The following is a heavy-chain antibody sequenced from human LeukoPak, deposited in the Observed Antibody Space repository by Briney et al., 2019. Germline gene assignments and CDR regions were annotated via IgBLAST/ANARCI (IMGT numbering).Heavy chain of an antibody. Sequence: GGSLRLSCAASGFTFSSYEMNWVRQAPGEGLEWVSYISSSGDSIYYADSVRGRFTISRDNAKNSLYLQMNGLRAEDTAVYYCLRDEVGATTEFDYWGQGTLVTVAS. V-gene: IGHV3-48*03. CDR2: ISSSGDSI. CDR3: LRDEVGATTEFDY. J-gene: IGHJ4*02. D-gene: IGHD1-26*01. CDR1: GFTFSSYE.